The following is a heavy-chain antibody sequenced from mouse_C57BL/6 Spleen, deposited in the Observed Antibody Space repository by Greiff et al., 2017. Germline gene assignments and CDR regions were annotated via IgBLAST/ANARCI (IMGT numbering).Heavy chain of an antibody. Sequence: VQLVESGPELVKPGASVKISCKASGYAFSSSWMNWVKQRPGKGLEWIGRIYPGDGDTNYNGKFKGKATLTADKSSSTAYMQLSSLTSEDSAVYFCARGYYGSSPHYFDYWGQGTTLTVSS. V-gene: IGHV1-82*01. CDR2: IYPGDGDT. CDR3: ARGYYGSSPHYFDY. CDR1: GYAFSSSW. J-gene: IGHJ2*01. D-gene: IGHD1-1*01.